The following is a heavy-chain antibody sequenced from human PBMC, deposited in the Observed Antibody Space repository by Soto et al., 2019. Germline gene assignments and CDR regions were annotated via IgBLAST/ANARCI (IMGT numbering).Heavy chain of an antibody. CDR3: ARVVVAANLYGDYYYYMDV. Sequence: EVQLVESGGGLVQPGGSLRLSCAASGFTFSSYGMHWVRQAPGNGLEYVTAISSNGGSTYYGNSVKGRFTISRDNSKNTLYLQMGSLRAEEMAVYYCARVVVAANLYGDYYYYMDVWGKGTTVTVSS. V-gene: IGHV3-64*01. D-gene: IGHD2-15*01. CDR1: GFTFSSYG. J-gene: IGHJ6*03. CDR2: ISSNGGST.